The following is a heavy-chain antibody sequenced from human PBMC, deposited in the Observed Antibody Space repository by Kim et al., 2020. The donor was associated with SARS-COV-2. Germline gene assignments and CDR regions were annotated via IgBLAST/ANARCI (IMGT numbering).Heavy chain of an antibody. V-gene: IGHV3-64D*06. D-gene: IGHD2-15*01. CDR3: VREEGLGWYYFDY. Sequence: YADSVKGSFTISRDNSKSTLYLQMSSLGAEDTAVYYCVREEGLGWYYFDYWGQGTLVTVSS. J-gene: IGHJ4*02.